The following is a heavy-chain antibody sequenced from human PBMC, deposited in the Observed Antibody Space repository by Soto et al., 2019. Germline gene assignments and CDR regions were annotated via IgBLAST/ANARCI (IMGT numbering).Heavy chain of an antibody. CDR2: INHSGST. J-gene: IGHJ6*02. Sequence: PSETLSLTCAVYGGSFSGYYWSWIRQPPGKWLEWIGEINHSGSTNYNPSLKSRVTISVDTSKNQFSLKLSSVTAADTAVYYCARGPRRYYYGSGSSYYYYYGMDVWGQGXTVTVYS. CDR3: ARGPRRYYYGSGSSYYYYYGMDV. V-gene: IGHV4-34*01. D-gene: IGHD3-10*01. CDR1: GGSFSGYY.